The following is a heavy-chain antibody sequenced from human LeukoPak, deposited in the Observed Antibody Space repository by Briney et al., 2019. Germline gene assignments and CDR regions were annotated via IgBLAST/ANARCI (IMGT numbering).Heavy chain of an antibody. J-gene: IGHJ5*02. V-gene: IGHV1-2*02. CDR3: ARSYYDVLTGNYMWLAP. D-gene: IGHD3-9*01. CDR2: INVNSGDT. CDR1: GYRFTDYY. Sequence: ASVKVSCKASGYRFTDYYIHWVRQAPGQGLEWMGWINVNSGDTYHSQKFQDRVTMTGDTSINTAYMELSRLGSDDTAVFYCARSYYDVLTGNYMWLAPWGQGTLVTVSS.